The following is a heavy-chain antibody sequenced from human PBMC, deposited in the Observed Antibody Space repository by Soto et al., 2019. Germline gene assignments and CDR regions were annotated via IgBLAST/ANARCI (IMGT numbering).Heavy chain of an antibody. Sequence: QVQLQESGPGLVKPSETLSLTCTVSGGSISSYYWSWIRQPPGKGLEWIGYIYYSGSTNYNPSLKSRLTISLDTSKTQFSLKLSSGTAADTAVYYCARRYGSCFNYWRQGTLVTVSS. D-gene: IGHD6-6*01. V-gene: IGHV4-59*08. CDR3: ARRYGSCFNY. CDR1: GGSISSYY. CDR2: IYYSGST. J-gene: IGHJ4*02.